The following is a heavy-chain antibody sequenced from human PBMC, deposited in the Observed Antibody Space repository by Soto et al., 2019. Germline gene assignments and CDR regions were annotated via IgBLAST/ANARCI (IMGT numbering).Heavy chain of an antibody. CDR2: ISGSGGTT. Sequence: PGGSLRLSCAASGFTFSNYAMTWVRQAPGKGLEWVSAISGSGGTTYSADSVKGRFTISRDNSKNTLYLQMNSLRAEDTAVYYCAKLSPHYYDTSGSDYWGQGTLVTVSS. J-gene: IGHJ4*02. CDR3: AKLSPHYYDTSGSDY. V-gene: IGHV3-23*01. D-gene: IGHD3-22*01. CDR1: GFTFSNYA.